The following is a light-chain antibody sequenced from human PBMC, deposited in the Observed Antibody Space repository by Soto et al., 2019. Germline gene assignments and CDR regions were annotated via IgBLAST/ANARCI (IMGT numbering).Light chain of an antibody. V-gene: IGLV2-14*01. J-gene: IGLJ3*02. Sequence: QSALTQPASVSGSPGQSITISCTGTSSDVGGYNYVSWYQHHPGKAPKLMIYEVSNRPSGFSNRFSGSKSGNTASLTISGLQAEDEADYYCSSYTSSSTHWLFGGGTKVTVL. CDR2: EVS. CDR1: SSDVGGYNY. CDR3: SSYTSSSTHWL.